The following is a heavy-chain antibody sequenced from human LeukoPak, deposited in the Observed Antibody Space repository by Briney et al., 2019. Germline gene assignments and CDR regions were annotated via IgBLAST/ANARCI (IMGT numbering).Heavy chain of an antibody. CDR2: ISYNGNGK. CDR1: GFTFSDYA. J-gene: IGHJ3*02. CDR3: VLRGGAFDI. Sequence: GGSLRLSCAASGFTFSDYAMHRVRQAPGKELKYVSAISYNGNGKHYADSVKGRFTISRDNSQSTLNLQMDNLRAEDTAVYYCVLRGGAFDIWGQGTMVTVSS. D-gene: IGHD3-16*01. V-gene: IGHV3-64*02.